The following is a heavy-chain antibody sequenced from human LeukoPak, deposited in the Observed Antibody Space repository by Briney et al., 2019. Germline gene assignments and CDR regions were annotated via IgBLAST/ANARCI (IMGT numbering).Heavy chain of an antibody. Sequence: SETLSLTCTVSGGSISSSSYYWGWIRQPPGKGLEWIGSIYYSGSTYYNPSLKSRVTISVDTSKNQFSLKLSSVTAADTAVYYCARITIFGVVDYWGQGTLVTVSS. D-gene: IGHD3-3*01. J-gene: IGHJ4*02. CDR3: ARITIFGVVDY. V-gene: IGHV4-39*01. CDR1: GGSISSSSYY. CDR2: IYYSGST.